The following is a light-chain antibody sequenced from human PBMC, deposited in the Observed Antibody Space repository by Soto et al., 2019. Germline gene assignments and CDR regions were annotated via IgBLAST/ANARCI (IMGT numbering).Light chain of an antibody. CDR3: RSYADSSTLV. V-gene: IGLV2-23*01. CDR1: SSDVGSDNL. CDR2: EGS. J-gene: IGLJ3*02. Sequence: QSALTQPASVSGSPGQSITISCTGTSSDVGSDNLVSWYQQHPGKAPKLMIYEGSKRPSGVSNRFSGSKSGNTASLTISGLQAEDEADYYCRSYADSSTLVFGGGTKLTVL.